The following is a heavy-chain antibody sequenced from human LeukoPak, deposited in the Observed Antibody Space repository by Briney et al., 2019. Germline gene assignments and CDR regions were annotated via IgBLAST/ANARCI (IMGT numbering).Heavy chain of an antibody. J-gene: IGHJ5*02. CDR2: TYYRSKWYS. Sequence: SQTLSLTCAISGDSVSSNSAAWNWIRQSPSRGLEWLVRTYYRSKWYSDYAVSVRSRITINPDTSKNQFSLQLNSVTPEDTAVYYCAYYGDPPYNWFDPWGQGTLVTVSS. V-gene: IGHV6-1*01. CDR3: AYYGDPPYNWFDP. D-gene: IGHD3-10*01. CDR1: GDSVSSNSAA.